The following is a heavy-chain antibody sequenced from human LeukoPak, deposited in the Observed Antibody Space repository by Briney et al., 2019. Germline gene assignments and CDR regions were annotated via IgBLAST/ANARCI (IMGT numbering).Heavy chain of an antibody. CDR3: QYGSGSYYNIPDNWFDP. J-gene: IGHJ5*02. D-gene: IGHD3-10*01. CDR2: IKQDGSEK. CDR1: GFSFSNYW. Sequence: GGSLRLSCAASGFSFSNYWMSWVRQAPGKGLEWVANIKQDGSEKYYVDSVKGRFTISRDNAKNSLYLQMNSLRAEDTAVYYCQYGSGSYYNIPDNWFDPWGQGTLVTVSS. V-gene: IGHV3-7*01.